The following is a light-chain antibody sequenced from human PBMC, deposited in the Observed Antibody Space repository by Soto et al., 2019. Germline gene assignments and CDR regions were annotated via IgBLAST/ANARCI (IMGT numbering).Light chain of an antibody. J-gene: IGLJ1*01. Sequence: QSVLTQPASVSGSPGQSITISCTGTSSDVGGYNYVSWYQQHPGTAPKFMIYDVSNRPSGVSNRFSGSKSGNTASLTISALQAEDVSDYYCCSYTTSNTRQIVFGTGTKVTVL. CDR3: CSYTTSNTRQIV. V-gene: IGLV2-14*01. CDR1: SSDVGGYNY. CDR2: DVS.